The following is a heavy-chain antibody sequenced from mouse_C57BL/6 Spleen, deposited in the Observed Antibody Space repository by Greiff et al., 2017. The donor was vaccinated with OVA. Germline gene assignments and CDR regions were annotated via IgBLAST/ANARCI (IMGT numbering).Heavy chain of an antibody. Sequence: VQLQQSGAELVRPGTSVKVSCKASGYAFTNYLIEWVKQRPGQGLEWIGVINPGSGGTNYNEKFKGKATLTADKSSSTAYMQLSSLTSEDSAVYFCARSDYYYGSSDWYFDVWGTGTTVTVSS. J-gene: IGHJ1*03. CDR3: ARSDYYYGSSDWYFDV. D-gene: IGHD1-1*01. V-gene: IGHV1-54*01. CDR2: INPGSGGT. CDR1: GYAFTNYL.